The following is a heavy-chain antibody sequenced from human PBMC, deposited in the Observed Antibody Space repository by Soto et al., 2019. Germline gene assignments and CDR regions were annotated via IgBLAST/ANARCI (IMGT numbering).Heavy chain of an antibody. CDR3: ARAYGDYWYFDL. CDR2: IIPILGIA. J-gene: IGHJ2*01. V-gene: IGHV1-69*02. CDR1: GGTFNSYT. Sequence: SVKVCCKASGGTFNSYTISWVRQAPGQGLEWMGRIIPILGIANYAQKFQGRVTITADKSTSTAYMELSSLRSEDTAVYYCARAYGDYWYFDLWGRGTLVTVSS. D-gene: IGHD4-17*01.